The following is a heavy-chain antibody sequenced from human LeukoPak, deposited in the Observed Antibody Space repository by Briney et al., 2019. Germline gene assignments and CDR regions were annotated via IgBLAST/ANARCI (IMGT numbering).Heavy chain of an antibody. CDR3: ARDPERFLY. CDR2: ISSSGSTI. CDR1: GFTFSDYY. Sequence: PGGSLRLSCEASGFTFSDYYMSWIRQAPGKGLEWVSYISSSGSTIFYADSVKGRFTISRDNAKKSLYLQMDSLGAEDTAVYYCARDPERFLYWGQGTLVTVSS. V-gene: IGHV3-11*01. J-gene: IGHJ4*02. D-gene: IGHD2/OR15-2a*01.